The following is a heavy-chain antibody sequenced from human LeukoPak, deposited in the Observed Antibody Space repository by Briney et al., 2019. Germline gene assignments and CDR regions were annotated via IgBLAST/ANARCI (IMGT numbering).Heavy chain of an antibody. CDR2: ISYDGTIR. V-gene: IGHV3-30*03. CDR1: GLTFSSYG. CDR3: ARRGIVLGAAPVLKYSFDY. D-gene: IGHD1-26*01. J-gene: IGHJ4*02. Sequence: GGSLRLSCAASGLTFSSYGMHWVRQAPGKGLEWVAVISYDGTIRNYADSVKGRFTISRDNSKNTLYLQMNSLSAEDTAVYYCARRGIVLGAAPVLKYSFDYWGQGTLVTVSS.